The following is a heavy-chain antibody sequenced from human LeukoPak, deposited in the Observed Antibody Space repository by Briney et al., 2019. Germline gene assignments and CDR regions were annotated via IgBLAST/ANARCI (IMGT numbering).Heavy chain of an antibody. CDR3: ARGDGDGRCWSFDL. V-gene: IGHV4-30-2*01. CDR2: IYHSGST. J-gene: IGHJ2*01. CDR1: GGSISSGGNS. Sequence: SETLSLTCAVSGGSISSGGNSWSWIRQPPGKGLEWIGYIYHSGSTYYNPSLKSRVTISVDRSKNQFSLKLSSVTAADTAVYYCARGDGDGRCWSFDLWGRGTLVTVSS. D-gene: IGHD4-17*01.